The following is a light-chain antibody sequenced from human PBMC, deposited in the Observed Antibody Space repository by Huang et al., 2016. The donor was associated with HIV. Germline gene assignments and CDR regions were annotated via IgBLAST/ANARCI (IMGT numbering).Light chain of an antibody. CDR1: QSVSSSY. Sequence: IVLTQSPGTLSLSPGERATLSCRASQSVSSSYLAWYQQKAGHAPRRLIYGASSRATGIPDRFSGSGYGTDFTLTSSRLEPEDFAVYYCQQYGSSPYTFGQGTKLEIK. J-gene: IGKJ2*01. CDR3: QQYGSSPYT. V-gene: IGKV3-20*01. CDR2: GAS.